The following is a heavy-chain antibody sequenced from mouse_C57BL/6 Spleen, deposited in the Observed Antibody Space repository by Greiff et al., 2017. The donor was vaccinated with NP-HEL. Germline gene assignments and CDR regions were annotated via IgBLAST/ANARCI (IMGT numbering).Heavy chain of an antibody. Sequence: EVNVVESGGGLVKPGGSLKLSCAASGFTFSSYAMSWVRQTPEKRLEWVATISDGGSYTSYPDNVKGRFTISRDNAKNNLYLQMSHLKSEDTAMYYCARAGPYYAMDYWGQGTSGTVSS. J-gene: IGHJ4*01. CDR1: GFTFSSYA. V-gene: IGHV5-4*03. CDR3: ARAGPYYAMDY. CDR2: ISDGGSYT.